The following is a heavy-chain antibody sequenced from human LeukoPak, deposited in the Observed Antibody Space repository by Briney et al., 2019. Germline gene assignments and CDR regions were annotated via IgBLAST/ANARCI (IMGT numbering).Heavy chain of an antibody. V-gene: IGHV4-34*01. D-gene: IGHD3-22*01. Sequence: SETLSLTCAVYGGSFSGYYWSCIRHPPGKGLEWIGEINHSGSANYNPPLKGRVTISVDTSRNQFSLKLSSVTAADTAVYYCARGIRITMIVVVISNWFDPWGQGTLVTVSS. J-gene: IGHJ5*02. CDR1: GGSFSGYY. CDR3: ARGIRITMIVVVISNWFDP. CDR2: INHSGSA.